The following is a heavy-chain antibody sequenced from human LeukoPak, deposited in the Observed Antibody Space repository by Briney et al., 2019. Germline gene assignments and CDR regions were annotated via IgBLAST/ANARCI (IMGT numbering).Heavy chain of an antibody. Sequence: PGGSLRLSCAAYGFAFSTYSMHWVRQAPGKGLEWLALISSDGSNENFADSVKGRFTISRDNSKNTLYLQMNSLRSEDTAIYYCAGDPNRSYFDHWGQGTLVTVSS. D-gene: IGHD1-14*01. V-gene: IGHV3-30*01. J-gene: IGHJ4*02. CDR2: ISSDGSNE. CDR3: AGDPNRSYFDH. CDR1: GFAFSTYS.